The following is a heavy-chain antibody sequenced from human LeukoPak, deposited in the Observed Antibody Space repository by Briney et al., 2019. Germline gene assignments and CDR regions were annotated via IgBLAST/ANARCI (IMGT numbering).Heavy chain of an antibody. J-gene: IGHJ6*04. CDR3: AKDPFYSSSWYEIYYYGMDV. CDR1: GFTFSSYA. D-gene: IGHD6-13*01. CDR2: ISGSGGST. V-gene: IGHV3-23*01. Sequence: PGGSLRLSCAASGFTFSSYAMSWVRQAPGKGLEWVSAISGSGGSTYYADSVKGRFTISRDNSKNTLYLQMNSLRAEDTAVYYCAKDPFYSSSWYEIYYYGMDVWGKGTTVTVSS.